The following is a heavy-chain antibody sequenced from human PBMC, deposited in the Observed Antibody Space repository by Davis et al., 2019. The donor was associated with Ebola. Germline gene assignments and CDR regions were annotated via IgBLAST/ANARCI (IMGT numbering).Heavy chain of an antibody. J-gene: IGHJ4*02. CDR3: ASIPRGYSYGFDY. CDR2: IYYSGST. D-gene: IGHD5-18*01. CDR1: GGSISSGGYY. V-gene: IGHV4-61*08. Sequence: MPSETLSLTCTVSGGSISSGGYYWSWIRQHPGKGLEWIGYIYYSGSTNYNPSLKSRVTISVDTSKNQFSLKLSPVTAADTAVYYCASIPRGYSYGFDYWGQGTLVTVSS.